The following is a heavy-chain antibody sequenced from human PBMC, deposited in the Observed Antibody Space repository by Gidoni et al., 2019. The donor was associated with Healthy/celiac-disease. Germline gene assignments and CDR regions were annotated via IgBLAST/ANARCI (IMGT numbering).Heavy chain of an antibody. CDR3: ARGRGYSYGY. D-gene: IGHD5-18*01. J-gene: IGHJ4*02. Sequence: QLQLQEAGPGLVKPAETLALTCTGPGGSISSSSYYWGWFRQPPGKGLEWIGSIYYSGSTYYNPSLPSRVTISVDTSKNQFSLKLSSVTSADTAVYYCARGRGYSYGYWGQGTLVTVSS. CDR1: GGSISSSSYY. CDR2: IYYSGST. V-gene: IGHV4-39*01.